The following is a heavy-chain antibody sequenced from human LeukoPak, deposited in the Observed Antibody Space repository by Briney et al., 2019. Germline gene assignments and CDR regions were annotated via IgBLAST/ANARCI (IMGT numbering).Heavy chain of an antibody. D-gene: IGHD3-3*01. J-gene: IGHJ6*02. CDR1: GYTFTGYY. CDR3: ARSLKVTIFGVAAPHYYYYGMDV. Sequence: ASVKVSCKASGYTFTGYYMHWVRQAPGQGLEWMGWINPNSGGTNYAQKFQGWVTMTRDTSISTAYMELSRLRSDDTAMYYCARSLKVTIFGVAAPHYYYYGMDVWGQGTTVTVSS. V-gene: IGHV1-2*04. CDR2: INPNSGGT.